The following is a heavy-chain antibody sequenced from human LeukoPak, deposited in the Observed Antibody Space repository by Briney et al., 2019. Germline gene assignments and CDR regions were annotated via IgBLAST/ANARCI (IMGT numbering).Heavy chain of an antibody. D-gene: IGHD3-9*01. Sequence: GASVKVSCKASGYTFTGYYVHWVRQAPGQGLEWMGWINPNSGDTNYAQKFQGRVTMTRDTSISTAYMELSRLRSDDTAVYYCARVGPELLTGYLYWGQGTLVTVSS. CDR2: INPNSGDT. V-gene: IGHV1-2*02. CDR1: GYTFTGYY. J-gene: IGHJ4*02. CDR3: ARVGPELLTGYLY.